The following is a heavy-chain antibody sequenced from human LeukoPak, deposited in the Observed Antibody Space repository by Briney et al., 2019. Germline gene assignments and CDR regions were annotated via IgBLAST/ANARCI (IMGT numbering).Heavy chain of an antibody. Sequence: ASVKVSCKASGGTFSSYAISWVRQAPGQGLEWMGRIIPILGTANYAQKFQGRVTITADKSTSTAYMELSSLRSEDTAVYYCARQYYDFWSGYSEYNWFDPWGQGTLVTVSS. V-gene: IGHV1-69*04. CDR3: ARQYYDFWSGYSEYNWFDP. J-gene: IGHJ5*02. CDR2: IIPILGTA. CDR1: GGTFSSYA. D-gene: IGHD3-3*01.